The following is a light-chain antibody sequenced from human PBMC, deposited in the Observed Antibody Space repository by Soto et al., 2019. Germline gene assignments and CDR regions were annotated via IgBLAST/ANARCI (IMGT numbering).Light chain of an antibody. CDR2: LNSDGSH. CDR3: QTWGTGPWV. J-gene: IGLJ3*02. Sequence: QPVLTQSPSASASLGASVKLTCTLSSGHSSYAIAWHQQQPEKGPRYLMKLNSDGSHSKGDGIPDRFSGSNSGAARYLTIPSLQSEDEADYYCQTWGTGPWVFGGGTKVTVL. V-gene: IGLV4-69*01. CDR1: SGHSSYA.